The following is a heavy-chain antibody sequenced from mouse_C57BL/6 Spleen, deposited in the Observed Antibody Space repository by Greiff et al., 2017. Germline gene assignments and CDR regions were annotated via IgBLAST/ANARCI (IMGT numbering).Heavy chain of an antibody. CDR1: GYTFTSYW. V-gene: IGHV1-53*01. CDR3: ARRYPYDYDRCCAMDY. J-gene: IGHJ4*01. D-gene: IGHD2-4*01. CDR2: INPSNGGT. Sequence: VQLQQPGTELVKPGASVKLSCKASGYTFTSYWMHWVKQRPGQGLEWIGNINPSNGGTNYNEKFKSKATLTVDKSSSTAYMQLSRLTSEDSAVYYCARRYPYDYDRCCAMDYWGQGTSVTVSA.